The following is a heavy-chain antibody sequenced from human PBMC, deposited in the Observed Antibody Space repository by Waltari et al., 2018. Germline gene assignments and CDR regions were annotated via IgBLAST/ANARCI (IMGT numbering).Heavy chain of an antibody. CDR1: GYTLTELS. V-gene: IGHV1-24*01. J-gene: IGHJ4*02. D-gene: IGHD2-21*02. CDR2: LDPEKRET. CDR3: ATTARYCADDCYSSFYEGLFDF. Sequence: QVHLVQSGAEVKKPGVSVKVSCKVSGYTLTELSIHWVRQAPGKGLEWMGGLDPEKRETMYAQNFQGRVTMTEDTSTDTAYMELSSLRSEDTAVFYCATTARYCADDCYSSFYEGLFDFWGQGTLVTVSS.